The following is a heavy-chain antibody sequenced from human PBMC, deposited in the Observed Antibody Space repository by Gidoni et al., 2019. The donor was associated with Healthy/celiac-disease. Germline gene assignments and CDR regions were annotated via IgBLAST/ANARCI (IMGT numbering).Heavy chain of an antibody. J-gene: IGHJ3*02. CDR3: ARVGGDGYNPNAFDI. D-gene: IGHD5-12*01. V-gene: IGHV1-69*10. CDR2: IIPILGIA. Sequence: VQLVQSGAEVKKPGSSVRVSCKASGGTFSSYAISWGRQAPGQGLEWMGGIIPILGIANYAQKFQGRVTITADKSTSTAYMELSSLRSEDTAVYYCARVGGDGYNPNAFDIWGQGTMVTVSS. CDR1: GGTFSSYA.